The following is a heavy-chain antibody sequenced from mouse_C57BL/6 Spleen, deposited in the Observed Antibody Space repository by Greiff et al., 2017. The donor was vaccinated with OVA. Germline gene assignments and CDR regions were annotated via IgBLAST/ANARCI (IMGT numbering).Heavy chain of an antibody. V-gene: IGHV3-6*01. CDR2: ISYDGSN. CDR1: GYSITSGYY. Sequence: EVKLMESGPGLVKPSQSLSLTCSVTGYSITSGYYWNWIRQFPGNKLEWMGYISYDGSNNYNPSLKNRISITRDTSKNQFFLKLNSVTTEDTATYYCARDKNYGNSFDYWGQGTTLTVSS. J-gene: IGHJ2*01. CDR3: ARDKNYGNSFDY. D-gene: IGHD2-1*01.